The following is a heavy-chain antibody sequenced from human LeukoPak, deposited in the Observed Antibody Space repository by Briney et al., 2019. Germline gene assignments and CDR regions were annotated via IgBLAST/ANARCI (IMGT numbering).Heavy chain of an antibody. CDR1: GFTFSSYS. D-gene: IGHD2-15*01. CDR3: ARADYCSGGSCYPN. Sequence: GGSLRLSCAASGFTFSSYSMNWVRQAPGKGLEWVSSISSSSSCIYYADSVKGRFTISRDNAKNSLYLQMNSLRAEDTAVYCCARADYCSGGSCYPNWGQGTLVTVSS. J-gene: IGHJ1*01. CDR2: ISSSSSCI. V-gene: IGHV3-21*01.